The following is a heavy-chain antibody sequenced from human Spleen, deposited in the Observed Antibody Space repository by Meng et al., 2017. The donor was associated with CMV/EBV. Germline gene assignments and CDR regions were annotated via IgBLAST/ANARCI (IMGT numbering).Heavy chain of an antibody. V-gene: IGHV3-23*01. D-gene: IGHD2-8*01. CDR1: GFTFSSYA. Sequence: GESLKISCAAPGFTFSSYAMSWVRQAPGKGLEWVSAISGSGGSTYYADSVKGRFTISRDNSKNTLYLQMNSLRAEDTAVYYCAKGRRDESNIVLMVYDIMYYFDYWGQGTLVTVSS. J-gene: IGHJ4*02. CDR3: AKGRRDESNIVLMVYDIMYYFDY. CDR2: ISGSGGST.